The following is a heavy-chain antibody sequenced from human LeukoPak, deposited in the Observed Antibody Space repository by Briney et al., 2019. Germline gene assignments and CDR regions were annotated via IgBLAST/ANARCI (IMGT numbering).Heavy chain of an antibody. CDR3: ARDKGSRDGYNYGFDY. CDR2: ISAYNGNT. CDR1: GYSFNNYD. J-gene: IGHJ4*02. D-gene: IGHD5-24*01. Sequence: GASVKVSCKASGYSFNNYDINWVRQAPGQGLEWMGWISAYNGNTYYAQKFQGRLTMTADTSTSTAYMEVRSLRSDDTAVYYCARDKGSRDGYNYGFDYWGQGTLVTVSS. V-gene: IGHV1-18*01.